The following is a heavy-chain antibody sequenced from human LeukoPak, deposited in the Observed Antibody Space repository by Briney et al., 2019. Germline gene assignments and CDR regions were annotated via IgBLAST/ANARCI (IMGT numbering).Heavy chain of an antibody. CDR3: ARLQYYYDSSGADAFDI. V-gene: IGHV4-34*01. CDR1: GGSFSGYY. D-gene: IGHD3-22*01. J-gene: IGHJ3*02. CDR2: INHSGST. Sequence: SETLSLTCAVYGGSFSGYYWSWIRQPPGKGLEWIGEINHSGSTNYNPSLKSRVTISVDTSKNQFSLKLSSVTAVDTAVYYCARLQYYYDSSGADAFDIWGQGTMVTVSS.